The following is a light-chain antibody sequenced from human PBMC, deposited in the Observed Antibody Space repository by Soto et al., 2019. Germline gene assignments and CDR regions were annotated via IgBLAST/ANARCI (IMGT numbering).Light chain of an antibody. CDR3: QQYNSSLP. Sequence: DIQMTQSPSTLSVSVGDRVTITCRASQSISSWLAWYQQKPGKDPKLLNYKESSLESGVPSRFSGSGSGTEFTLTISSLQHDDFATYYCQQYNSSLPFGGGTKVDIK. J-gene: IGKJ4*01. CDR1: QSISSW. V-gene: IGKV1-5*03. CDR2: KES.